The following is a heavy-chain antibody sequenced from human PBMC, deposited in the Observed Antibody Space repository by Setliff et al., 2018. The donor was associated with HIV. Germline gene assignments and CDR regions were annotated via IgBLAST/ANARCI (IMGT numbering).Heavy chain of an antibody. D-gene: IGHD3-10*01. CDR2: IYHVGTT. Sequence: KPSETLSLTCTVSGYSMSGGYNWGWIRQSPEKGQEWIGNIYHVGTTYYNPSLKSRVTLSVDPSKSQFSLKLTSVTAADTALYYCVTTDYFYGRNNFEYWGQGALVTVSS. V-gene: IGHV4-38-2*02. J-gene: IGHJ4*02. CDR3: VTTDYFYGRNNFEY. CDR1: GYSMSGGYN.